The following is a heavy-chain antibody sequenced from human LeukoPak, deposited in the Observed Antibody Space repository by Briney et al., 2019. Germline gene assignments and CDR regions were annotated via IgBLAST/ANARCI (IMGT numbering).Heavy chain of an antibody. Sequence: SETLSLTCTVSGGSISSSSYYWGWIRQPPGKGLEWIGSIYYSGSTYCNPSLKSRVTISVDTSKNQFSLKLSSVTAADTAVYYCANSYGDYRYYFDYWGQRTLVTVSS. CDR1: GGSISSSSYY. CDR3: ANSYGDYRYYFDY. D-gene: IGHD4-17*01. V-gene: IGHV4-39*01. J-gene: IGHJ4*02. CDR2: IYYSGST.